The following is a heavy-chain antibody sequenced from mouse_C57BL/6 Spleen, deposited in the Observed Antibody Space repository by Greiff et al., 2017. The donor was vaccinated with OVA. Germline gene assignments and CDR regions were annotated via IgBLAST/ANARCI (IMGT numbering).Heavy chain of an antibody. J-gene: IGHJ2*01. CDR3: ARHEDPDYYGSSQYYFDY. D-gene: IGHD1-1*01. CDR1: GFTFSSYG. CDR2: ISSGGSYT. V-gene: IGHV5-6*01. Sequence: VKLVESGGDLVKPGGSLKLSCAASGFTFSSYGMSWVRQTPDKRLEWVATISSGGSYTYYPDSVKGRFTISRDNAKNTLYLQMSSLKSEDTAMYYCARHEDPDYYGSSQYYFDYWGQGTTLTVSS.